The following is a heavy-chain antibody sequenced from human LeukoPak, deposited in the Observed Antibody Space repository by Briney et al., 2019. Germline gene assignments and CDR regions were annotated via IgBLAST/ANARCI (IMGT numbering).Heavy chain of an antibody. CDR3: ARLITGTTTAFDI. CDR1: GGSISGYY. CDR2: VYTSGST. Sequence: PSETLSLTWSVSGGSISGYYWTWIRQPAGKGLEWIGRVYTSGSTHYNPPLKTRLTMSVDTSKNQFSLKLSSVTAADTAVYYCARLITGTTTAFDIWGQGTMVTVSS. D-gene: IGHD1-7*01. V-gene: IGHV4-4*07. J-gene: IGHJ3*02.